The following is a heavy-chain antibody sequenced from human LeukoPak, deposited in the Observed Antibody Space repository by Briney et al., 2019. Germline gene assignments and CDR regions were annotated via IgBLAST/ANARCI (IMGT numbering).Heavy chain of an antibody. CDR1: GYTFTGYY. J-gene: IGHJ4*02. CDR2: INPNSGGT. CDR3: AREGGNSDYYFDY. D-gene: IGHD4-23*01. Sequence: ASVKVSCKASGYTFTGYYMHWVRQAPGQGLEWMGWINPNSGGTNYAQKFQGRVTMTRDTSISTAYMDLTRLRSDDTAMYYCAREGGNSDYYFDYWGQGTLVTVSS. V-gene: IGHV1-2*02.